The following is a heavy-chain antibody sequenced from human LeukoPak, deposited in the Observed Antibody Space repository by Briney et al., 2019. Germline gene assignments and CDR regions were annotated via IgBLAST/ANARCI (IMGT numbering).Heavy chain of an antibody. V-gene: IGHV3-30*03. Sequence: GGSLRLSCAASGFTFSSYGMHWVRQAPGKGLEWVAVISYDGSNKYYADSVKGRFTISRDNSKNTLYLQMNSLRAEDTAVYYCARDLFLDNFWSGYYTDYWGQGTLVTVSS. CDR1: GFTFSSYG. J-gene: IGHJ4*02. CDR2: ISYDGSNK. CDR3: ARDLFLDNFWSGYYTDY. D-gene: IGHD3-3*01.